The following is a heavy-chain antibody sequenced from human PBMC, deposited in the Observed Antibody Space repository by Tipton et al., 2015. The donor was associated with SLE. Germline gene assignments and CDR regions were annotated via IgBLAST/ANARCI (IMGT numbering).Heavy chain of an antibody. Sequence: TLSLTCAVYGGSFSGYYWSWIRQPPGKGLEWIGESNNSGSTNYNPSLKSRVTISVDTSKNQFSLKLSSVTAADTAVYYCARGYCSGGSCSALLDVWGKGTTVTVSS. D-gene: IGHD2-15*01. CDR1: GGSFSGYY. CDR2: SNNSGST. J-gene: IGHJ6*04. V-gene: IGHV4-34*01. CDR3: ARGYCSGGSCSALLDV.